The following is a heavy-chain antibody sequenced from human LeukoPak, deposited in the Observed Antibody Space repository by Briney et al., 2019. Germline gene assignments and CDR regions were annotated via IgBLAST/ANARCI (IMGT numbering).Heavy chain of an antibody. V-gene: IGHV3-30*04. D-gene: IGHD6-19*01. CDR1: GFTFSSYA. CDR3: ARERGRFMGVIAVAGNHFDY. CDR2: ISYDGSNK. Sequence: GGSLRLSCAASGFTFSSYAMHWVRQAPGKGLEWVAVISYDGSNKYYADSVKGRFTISRDNSKNTLYLQMNSLRAEDTAVYYCARERGRFMGVIAVAGNHFDYWGQGTLVTVSS. J-gene: IGHJ4*02.